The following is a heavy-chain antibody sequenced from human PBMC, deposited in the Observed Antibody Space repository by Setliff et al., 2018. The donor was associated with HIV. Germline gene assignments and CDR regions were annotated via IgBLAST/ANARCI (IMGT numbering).Heavy chain of an antibody. CDR3: ARRGYCSSTTGYYDY. Sequence: GGSLRLSCAASGFTFSSYFMHWVRQAPGKGLEYVSAISSNGGSTYYADSVKGRFTISRDNSKNTLYLQMGSLSAEDMAVYYCARRGYCSSTTGYYDYWGLGTLVTVSS. D-gene: IGHD2-2*01. CDR2: ISSNGGST. J-gene: IGHJ4*02. CDR1: GFTFSSYF. V-gene: IGHV3-64*02.